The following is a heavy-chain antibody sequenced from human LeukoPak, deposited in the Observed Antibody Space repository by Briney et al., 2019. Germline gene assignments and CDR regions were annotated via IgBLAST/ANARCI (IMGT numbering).Heavy chain of an antibody. D-gene: IGHD6-19*01. V-gene: IGHV1-18*01. CDR3: ARDPMGGLEDSSGSFDY. Sequence: ASVKVSCKASGYTFNSYGISWVRQAPGQGLEWMGWISAYNGNTNYAQKLQGRVTMTTDTSTSTAYMELRSRRSDDTAVYYCARDPMGGLEDSSGSFDYWGQGTLVTVSS. J-gene: IGHJ4*02. CDR1: GYTFNSYG. CDR2: ISAYNGNT.